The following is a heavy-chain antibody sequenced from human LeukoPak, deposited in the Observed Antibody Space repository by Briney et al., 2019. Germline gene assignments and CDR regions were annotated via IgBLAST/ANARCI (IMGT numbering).Heavy chain of an antibody. Sequence: GGSLRLSCAASEYTFGRYWITWVRQAPGKGREGVTNINRDGCKKQCADSVRGRFTISRDNAKNFLYMQMNSLRAEDTAVYFCARGSSPYCGDDCDFDAFDLWGQGTMVTASS. CDR1: EYTFGRYW. CDR3: ARGSSPYCGDDCDFDAFDL. CDR2: INRDGCKK. D-gene: IGHD2-21*02. V-gene: IGHV3-7*03. J-gene: IGHJ3*01.